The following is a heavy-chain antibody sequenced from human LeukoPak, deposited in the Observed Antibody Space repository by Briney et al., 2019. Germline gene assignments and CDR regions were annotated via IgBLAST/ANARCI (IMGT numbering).Heavy chain of an antibody. CDR2: ISSSSSYI. CDR3: ARLPVLDD. J-gene: IGHJ4*02. Sequence: GGSLRLSCAASGFTFSSYSMNWVRQAPGKGLEWVSSISSSSSYIYYGDSVKGRFTISRDNAKSSLYLQMNSLRAEDTAVYYCARLPVLDDWGQGTLVTVSS. V-gene: IGHV3-21*01. CDR1: GFTFSSYS.